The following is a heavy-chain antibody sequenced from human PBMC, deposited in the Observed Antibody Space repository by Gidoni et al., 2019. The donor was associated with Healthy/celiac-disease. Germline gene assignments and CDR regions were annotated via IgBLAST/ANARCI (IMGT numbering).Heavy chain of an antibody. CDR2: INPNSGGT. CDR1: GYTFTGYY. J-gene: IGHJ4*02. D-gene: IGHD5-18*01. Sequence: QVQLVQSGAEVKKPGASVKVSCKASGYTFTGYYMHWVRQAPGQGLEWMGWINPNSGGTNYAQKFQGRVTMTRDTSISTAYMELSRLRSDDTAVYYCARDSEISGYSYGTDYWGQGTLVTVSS. CDR3: ARDSEISGYSYGTDY. V-gene: IGHV1-2*02.